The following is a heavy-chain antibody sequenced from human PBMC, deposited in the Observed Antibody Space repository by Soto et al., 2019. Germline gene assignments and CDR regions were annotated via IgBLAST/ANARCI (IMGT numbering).Heavy chain of an antibody. D-gene: IGHD6-19*01. Sequence: GGSLRLSCAASGFTFSSYAMHWVRQAPGKGLEWVAVISYDGSNKYYADSVKGRFTISRDNSKNTLYLQMNSLRAEDTAVYYPTVGGWYGPFDYWGQGTLVTVSS. CDR3: TVGGWYGPFDY. J-gene: IGHJ4*02. CDR1: GFTFSSYA. V-gene: IGHV3-30-3*01. CDR2: ISYDGSNK.